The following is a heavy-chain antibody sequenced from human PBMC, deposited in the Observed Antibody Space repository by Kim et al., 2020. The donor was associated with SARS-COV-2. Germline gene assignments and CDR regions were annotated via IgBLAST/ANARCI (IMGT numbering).Heavy chain of an antibody. CDR1: GFTFSSYA. Sequence: GGSLRLSCAASGFTFSSYAMSWVRQAPGKGLEWVSAISGSGGSTYYADSVKGRFTISRDNSKNTLYLQMNSLRAEDTAVYYCAKGQGLSQRYYYDSSGYPAWWYFDLWGRGTLVTVSS. CDR3: AKGQGLSQRYYYDSSGYPAWWYFDL. D-gene: IGHD3-22*01. J-gene: IGHJ2*01. V-gene: IGHV3-23*01. CDR2: ISGSGGST.